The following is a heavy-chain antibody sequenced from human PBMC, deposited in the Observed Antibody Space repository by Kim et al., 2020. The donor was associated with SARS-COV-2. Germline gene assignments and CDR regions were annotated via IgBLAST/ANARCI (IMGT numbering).Heavy chain of an antibody. J-gene: IGHJ6*02. V-gene: IGHV4-34*01. CDR2: INHSGST. CDR1: GGSFSGYY. Sequence: SETLSLTCAVYGGSFSGYYWSWIRQPPGKGLEWIGEINHSGSTNYNPSLKSRVTISVDTSKNQFSLKLSSVTAADTAVYYCARCVGLRYYYYGMDVWGQGTTVTVSS. CDR3: ARCVGLRYYYYGMDV. D-gene: IGHD4-17*01.